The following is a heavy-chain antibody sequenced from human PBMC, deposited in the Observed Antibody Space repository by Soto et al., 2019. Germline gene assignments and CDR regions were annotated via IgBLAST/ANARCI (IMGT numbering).Heavy chain of an antibody. CDR2: MYYSGST. CDR3: IESSDWSRAFDY. D-gene: IGHD6-19*01. J-gene: IGHJ4*02. CDR1: GGSISSKY. Sequence: SETLSLTCTVSGGSISSKYWSWVRQPPGKGLESIGYMYYSGSTNYNPYLKSRVTMSVDTSKNRFSLKLTSVTAADTAIYYGIESSDWSRAFDYWGQGALVTVSS. V-gene: IGHV4-59*01.